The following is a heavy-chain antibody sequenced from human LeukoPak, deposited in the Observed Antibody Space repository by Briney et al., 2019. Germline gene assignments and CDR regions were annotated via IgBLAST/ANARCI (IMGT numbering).Heavy chain of an antibody. Sequence: GASVTVSCKASGGTFTRNVNSWVRQAQGQGKEWMGGIIITIGRAHYEKKFQERLRITSDEATTTVYMEMSTLRSEHTAMYYCAKEGDPSLVTGYLNLWGRGTLVTVSA. V-gene: IGHV1-69*13. CDR1: GGTFTRNV. CDR3: AKEGDPSLVTGYLNL. CDR2: IIITIGRA. J-gene: IGHJ2*01. D-gene: IGHD5-18*01.